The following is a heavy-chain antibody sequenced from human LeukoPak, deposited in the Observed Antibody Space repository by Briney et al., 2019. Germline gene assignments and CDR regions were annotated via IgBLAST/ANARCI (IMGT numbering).Heavy chain of an antibody. J-gene: IGHJ4*02. CDR3: ATREIPEN. CDR1: GFPFNSYD. Sequence: PGGSLRLSCAASGFPFNSYDMIWVRQAPGKGLKWVSYIGSRSNTVHYADSVKGRFTISRDNAKNSLYLQMNSLRAEDTAVYYCATREIPENWGQGTLVTVSS. V-gene: IGHV3-48*03. CDR2: IGSRSNTV.